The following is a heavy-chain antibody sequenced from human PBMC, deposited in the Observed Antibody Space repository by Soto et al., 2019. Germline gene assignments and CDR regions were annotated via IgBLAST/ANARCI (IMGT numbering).Heavy chain of an antibody. D-gene: IGHD4-4*01. V-gene: IGHV4-4*07. CDR3: ARDPGTTTVCHGMDV. J-gene: IGHJ6*02. CDR2: IYTSGST. Sequence: QVQLQESGPGLVKPSETLSLTCTVSGGSISSYYWSWIRQPAGKGLEWIGRIYTSGSTNYNPSLKGRVTMSVDTSKNQFSLKLSAVTAADSAGYYCARDPGTTTVCHGMDVWGQGTTVTVSS. CDR1: GGSISSYY.